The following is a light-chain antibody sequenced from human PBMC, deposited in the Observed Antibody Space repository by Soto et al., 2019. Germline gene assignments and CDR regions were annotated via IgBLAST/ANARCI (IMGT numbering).Light chain of an antibody. CDR3: QQYGSSPGYT. CDR1: QSVSSSS. Sequence: EIVLTQSPGTLSLSPGERATLSCRASQSVSSSSLAWYQQKPGQAPRLLIYGASSRATGIPDRFSGSGSGTDFTLTISRLEPEDLAVYYCQQYGSSPGYTFGQGTKLEIK. J-gene: IGKJ2*01. V-gene: IGKV3-20*01. CDR2: GAS.